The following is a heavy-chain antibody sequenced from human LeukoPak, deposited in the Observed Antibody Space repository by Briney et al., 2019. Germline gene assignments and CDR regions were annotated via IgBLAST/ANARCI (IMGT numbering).Heavy chain of an antibody. V-gene: IGHV4-39*07. CDR3: ARDIRVHDAFDI. D-gene: IGHD2-21*01. Sequence: SETLSLTCTVSGGSIGSSSYYWGWIRQPPGKGLEWIGSIYYSGSTYYNPSLKSRVTISVDTSKNQFSLKLSSVTAADTAVYYCARDIRVHDAFDIWGQGTMVTVSS. CDR2: IYYSGST. J-gene: IGHJ3*02. CDR1: GGSIGSSSYY.